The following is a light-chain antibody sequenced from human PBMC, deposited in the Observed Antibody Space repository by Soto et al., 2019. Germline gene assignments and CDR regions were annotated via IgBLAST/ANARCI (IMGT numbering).Light chain of an antibody. CDR3: QQYDSYEWT. Sequence: DIQMTQSPSTLSASVGDRVTITCRASQSISSWLAWYQQKPGKAPKLLIYDASSLGSGVPSSFSGSGSGTEFTLTISSLQPDDFATYYCQQYDSYEWTFGQGTKVDIK. CDR1: QSISSW. J-gene: IGKJ1*01. CDR2: DAS. V-gene: IGKV1-5*01.